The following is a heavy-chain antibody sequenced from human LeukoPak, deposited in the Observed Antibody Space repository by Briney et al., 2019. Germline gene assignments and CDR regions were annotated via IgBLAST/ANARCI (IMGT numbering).Heavy chain of an antibody. CDR1: GGSITGSNW. Sequence: SETLSLTCAVSGGSITGSNWWTWVRQPPGMGLEWIGEIFHSGSTNYDLSLKSRVTISLDKSKNQFSLILGSVTAADTAVYYCARNGGNSDVDDWGQGTLVTVSS. D-gene: IGHD4-23*01. J-gene: IGHJ4*02. CDR3: ARNGGNSDVDD. CDR2: IFHSGST. V-gene: IGHV4-4*02.